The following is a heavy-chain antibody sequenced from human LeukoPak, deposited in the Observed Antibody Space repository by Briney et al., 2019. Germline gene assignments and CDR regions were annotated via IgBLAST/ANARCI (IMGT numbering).Heavy chain of an antibody. J-gene: IGHJ4*02. CDR3: ARDGVSTTPL. Sequence: TSETLSLTCTVSGAYINDYYWSWIRQPPGKGLEWIGCIYYSGSTHYNSSLKSRVTISIDTSNNQFSLKLTSVTAADTAVYYCARDGVSTTPLRGQGILVTVSS. V-gene: IGHV4-59*01. CDR2: IYYSGST. CDR1: GAYINDYY. D-gene: IGHD5/OR15-5a*01.